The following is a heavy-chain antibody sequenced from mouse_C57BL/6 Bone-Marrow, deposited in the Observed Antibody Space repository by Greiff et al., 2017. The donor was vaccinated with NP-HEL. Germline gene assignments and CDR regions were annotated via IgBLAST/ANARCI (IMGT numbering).Heavy chain of an antibody. CDR2: IYPGSGNT. CDR1: GYSFTSYY. CDR3: ARGGPFTTVAPYAMDY. Sequence: QVQLQQSGPELVKPGASVKISCTASGYSFTSYYIHWVQQRPGQGLEWIGWIYPGSGNTKYNEQFKGKATLTADTSSSTAYMQLSSLTSDDSAVYYCARGGPFTTVAPYAMDYWGQGTSVTVSS. D-gene: IGHD1-1*01. J-gene: IGHJ4*01. V-gene: IGHV1-66*01.